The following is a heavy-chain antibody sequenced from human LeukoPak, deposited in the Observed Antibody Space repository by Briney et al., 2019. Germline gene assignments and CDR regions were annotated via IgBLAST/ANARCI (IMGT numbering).Heavy chain of an antibody. CDR1: GFTFSSYA. D-gene: IGHD3-22*01. Sequence: GGSLRLSCAASGFTFSSYAMHWVRQAPGKGLEWVAVISYDGSNKYYADSVKGRFTISRDNSKNTLYLQMNSLRVEDTAVYYCAKRADSSAHSFDYWGQGTLVTVSS. V-gene: IGHV3-30*07. CDR3: AKRADSSAHSFDY. CDR2: ISYDGSNK. J-gene: IGHJ4*02.